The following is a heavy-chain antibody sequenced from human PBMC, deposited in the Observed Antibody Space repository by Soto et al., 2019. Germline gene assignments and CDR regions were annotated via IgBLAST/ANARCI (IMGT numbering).Heavy chain of an antibody. D-gene: IGHD3-22*01. CDR3: ARIPYYYYSSGYYYDY. CDR2: IYYSGST. V-gene: IGHV4-31*03. Sequence: QVQLQDSGPGLVKPSQTLSLTCTVSGVSISSGGYYWSWIRQHPGKGLEWIGYIYYSGSTYYNPSLKSRVTISVDTSKNQFSLKLSSVTAADTAVYYCARIPYYYYSSGYYYDYWGQGTLVTVSS. J-gene: IGHJ4*02. CDR1: GVSISSGGYY.